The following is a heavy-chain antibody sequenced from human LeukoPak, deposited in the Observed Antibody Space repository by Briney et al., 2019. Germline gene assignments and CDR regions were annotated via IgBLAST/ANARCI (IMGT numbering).Heavy chain of an antibody. CDR1: GFTFSSYF. Sequence: GGSLRLSCAASGFTFSSYFMNWVRQAPGKGLEWVSSISSSSTYIYYADSVKGRFTISRDNAKNSVYLQMNSLRAEDTAVYYCARIGGDRDPFDYWGQGTLVTVPS. D-gene: IGHD2-21*02. CDR3: ARIGGDRDPFDY. CDR2: ISSSSTYI. V-gene: IGHV3-21*01. J-gene: IGHJ4*02.